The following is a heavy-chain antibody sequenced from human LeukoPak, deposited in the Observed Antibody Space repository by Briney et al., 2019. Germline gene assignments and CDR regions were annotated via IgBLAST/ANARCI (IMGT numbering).Heavy chain of an antibody. CDR1: GASIGSYY. V-gene: IGHV4-59*08. CDR2: ISQNGYT. J-gene: IGHJ6*02. D-gene: IGHD2-2*01. CDR3: TRHDVVPVIGHGMAV. Sequence: SETLSLTCTVSGASIGSYYWSWIRQPPGKGLEWIGYISQNGYTLYTPSLKSRVTISRDTSANQFSLILSSLTPADTAVYYCTRHDVVPVIGHGMAVWGQGTTVTVSS.